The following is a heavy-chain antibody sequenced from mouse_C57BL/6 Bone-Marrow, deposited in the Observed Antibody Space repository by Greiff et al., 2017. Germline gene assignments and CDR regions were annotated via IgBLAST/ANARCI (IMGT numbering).Heavy chain of an antibody. Sequence: VQLQQSGAELVRPGASVKLSCTASGFNIKDDYMHWVKQRPEQGLEWIGWIDPENGDTEYASKFQGKATITADTSSNTAYLQLSSLTSEDTAVYYCTTSGYYGSSPAWFAYWGQGTLVTVSA. J-gene: IGHJ3*01. CDR3: TTSGYYGSSPAWFAY. CDR2: IDPENGDT. V-gene: IGHV14-4*01. D-gene: IGHD1-1*01. CDR1: GFNIKDDY.